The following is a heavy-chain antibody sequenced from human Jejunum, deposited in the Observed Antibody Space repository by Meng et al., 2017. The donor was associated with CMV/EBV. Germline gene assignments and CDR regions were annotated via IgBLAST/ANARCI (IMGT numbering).Heavy chain of an antibody. Sequence: QVQLVGSGGGVVQPGGSLRLSCAASGFTFSSYGMHWVRQAPGKGLEWVTFIRYDGSNRYYADSVKGRFTISRDNSKNTLYLQMNSLRAEDTAVYYCARDPYSSYYFDYWGQGTLVTVSS. D-gene: IGHD5-18*01. V-gene: IGHV3-30*02. CDR2: IRYDGSNR. CDR3: ARDPYSSYYFDY. CDR1: GFTFSSYG. J-gene: IGHJ4*02.